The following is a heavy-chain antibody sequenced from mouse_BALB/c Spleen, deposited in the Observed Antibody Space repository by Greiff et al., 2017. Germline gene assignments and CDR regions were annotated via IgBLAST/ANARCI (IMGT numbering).Heavy chain of an antibody. CDR3: ARDNGSSPFAY. V-gene: IGHV3-6*02. J-gene: IGHJ3*01. CDR2: ISYDGSN. Sequence: EVKVEESGPGLVKPSQSLSLTCSVTGYSITSGYYWNWIRQFPGNKLEWMGYISYDGSNNYNPSLKNRISITRDTSKNQFFLKLNSVTTEDTATYYCARDNGSSPFAYWGQGTLVTVSA. CDR1: GYSITSGYY. D-gene: IGHD1-1*01.